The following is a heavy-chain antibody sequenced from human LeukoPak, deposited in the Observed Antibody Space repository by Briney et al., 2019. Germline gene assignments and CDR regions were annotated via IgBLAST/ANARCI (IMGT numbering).Heavy chain of an antibody. D-gene: IGHD3-3*01. Sequence: SGGSLRLSCAASGFTFSSYSMNWVRQAPGKGLEWVSSISSSSSYIYYADSVKGRFTISRDNAKNSLYLQMNSLRAEDTAVYYCARDPTIFGVVTVTNYMDVWGKGTTVTVSS. J-gene: IGHJ6*03. CDR1: GFTFSSYS. V-gene: IGHV3-21*01. CDR2: ISSSSSYI. CDR3: ARDPTIFGVVTVTNYMDV.